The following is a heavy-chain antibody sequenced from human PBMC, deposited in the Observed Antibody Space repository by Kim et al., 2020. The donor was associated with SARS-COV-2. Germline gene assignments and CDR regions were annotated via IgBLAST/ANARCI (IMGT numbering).Heavy chain of an antibody. J-gene: IGHJ4*02. CDR2: INHSGST. CDR3: ARGKLIGYSSGWYGY. CDR1: GGSFSGYY. D-gene: IGHD6-19*01. Sequence: SETLSLTCAVYGGSFSGYYWSWIRQPPGKGLEWIGEINHSGSTNYNPALKSRVTISVETSKNQFSLKLSSVTAADTAGYYCARGKLIGYSSGWYGYSGQGTLVTVSS. V-gene: IGHV4-34*01.